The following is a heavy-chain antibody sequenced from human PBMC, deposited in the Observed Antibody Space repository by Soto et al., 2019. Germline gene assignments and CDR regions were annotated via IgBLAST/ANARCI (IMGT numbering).Heavy chain of an antibody. CDR2: ISGSGGST. D-gene: IGHD6-19*01. Sequence: EVQLLESGGGLVQPGGSLRLSCAASGFTFNSYAMSWVRQAPGKGLEWVSGISGSGGSTYYADSVKGRFTISRDNSKNALFLQMNSLRAEDTAVYYCAKDYRGWYSVGFDYWGQGTLVTVSS. CDR3: AKDYRGWYSVGFDY. J-gene: IGHJ4*02. CDR1: GFTFNSYA. V-gene: IGHV3-23*01.